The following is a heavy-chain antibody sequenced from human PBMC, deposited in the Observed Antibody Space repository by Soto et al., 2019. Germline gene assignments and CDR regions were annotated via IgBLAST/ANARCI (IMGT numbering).Heavy chain of an antibody. CDR3: AHSGRDCTSTSCSKYNWFDP. J-gene: IGHJ5*02. Sequence: QITLKESGPTVVKSTQTLTLTCTFSGFSLSTGGVGVGWIRQPPGKALEWLALIYWDDDKRYSPSLKSRLTITKDTSKTQVVLTVTNMDPVDTATYYCAHSGRDCTSTSCSKYNWFDPWGQGTQVTVSS. V-gene: IGHV2-5*02. CDR1: GFSLSTGGVG. D-gene: IGHD2-2*01. CDR2: IYWDDDK.